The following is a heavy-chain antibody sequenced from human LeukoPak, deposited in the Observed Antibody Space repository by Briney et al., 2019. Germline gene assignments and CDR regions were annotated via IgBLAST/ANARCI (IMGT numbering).Heavy chain of an antibody. CDR2: INPNSGGT. CDR1: GYTFTGYY. CDR3: ARAGVSYYYDSSGYFDY. D-gene: IGHD3-22*01. V-gene: IGHV1-2*02. J-gene: IGHJ4*02. Sequence: ASVKVSGKASGYTFTGYYMHWVRQAPGQGLEWMGWINPNSGGTNYAQKFQGRVTMTRDTSISTAYMELSRLRSDDTAVYYCARAGVSYYYDSSGYFDYWGQGTLVTVSS.